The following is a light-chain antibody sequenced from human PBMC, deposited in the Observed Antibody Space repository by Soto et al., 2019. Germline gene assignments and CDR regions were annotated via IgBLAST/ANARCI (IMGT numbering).Light chain of an antibody. V-gene: IGKV4-1*01. CDR2: WAS. Sequence: DIVMTQSPDSLAVSLGERATINCKSSQSVLYSSNNKNYLAWYQQKPGQPPKLLIYWASTRESGVPDRLSGSGSGTDFTLTISSLQAEDVAVYCCHPYYGVPLTFGGGTKVEIK. CDR3: HPYYGVPLT. CDR1: QSVLYSSNNKNY. J-gene: IGKJ4*01.